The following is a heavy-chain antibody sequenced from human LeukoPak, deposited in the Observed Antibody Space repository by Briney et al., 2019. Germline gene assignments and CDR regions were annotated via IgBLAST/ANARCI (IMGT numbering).Heavy chain of an antibody. V-gene: IGHV4-38-2*02. J-gene: IGHJ4*02. CDR2: IYLIGNT. D-gene: IGHD4-17*01. CDR3: ARAGYGDSDFEY. CDR1: GYSLSSSYY. Sequence: SESRSLTCTLSGYSLSSSYYWGWIRQPPGKGLEWILIIYLIGNTYYNPSLKSRVTISVDTSKTQFSLKLSSVTAADTAVYYCARAGYGDSDFEYWGQGTLVTVSS.